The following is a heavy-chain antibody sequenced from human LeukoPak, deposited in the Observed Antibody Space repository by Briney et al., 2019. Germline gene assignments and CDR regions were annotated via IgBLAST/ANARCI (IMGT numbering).Heavy chain of an antibody. CDR3: AKDLGYYDFWSGYSSPLFDY. CDR2: ISGSGGST. V-gene: IGHV3-23*01. CDR1: GFTFSSYA. Sequence: GRSLRLSCAASGFTFSSYAMHWVRQAPGKGLEWVSAISGSGGSTYYADSVKGRFTISRDNSKNTLYLQMNSLRAEDTAVYYCAKDLGYYDFWSGYSSPLFDYWGQGTLVTVSS. J-gene: IGHJ4*02. D-gene: IGHD3-3*01.